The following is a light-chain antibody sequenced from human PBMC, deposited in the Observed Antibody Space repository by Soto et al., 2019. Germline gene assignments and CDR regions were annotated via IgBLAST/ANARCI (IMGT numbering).Light chain of an antibody. V-gene: IGKV1-39*01. Sequence: DIQMTQSPSSLSASVGDRVTITCRASQSISSYLNWYQQKPGKAPKLLIYAASSLQSGVPSRFSGSGSGTDFTLTISSQQPEDFATYYCQQSYSTLPLTFGGGTKVEIK. CDR1: QSISSY. CDR3: QQSYSTLPLT. J-gene: IGKJ4*01. CDR2: AAS.